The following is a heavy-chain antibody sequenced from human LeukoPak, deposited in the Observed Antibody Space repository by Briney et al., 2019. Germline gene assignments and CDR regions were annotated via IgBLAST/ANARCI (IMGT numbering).Heavy chain of an antibody. CDR2: IYYSGST. CDR3: ARNWMVPYYFDY. Sequence: SETLSLTCTVSGGSISSGGYYWSWIRQHPGKGLEWIGYIYYSGSTYYNPSLKSRVTISVDTSKNQFSLKLSSVTAADTAVYYCARNWMVPYYFDYWGQGTLVTVSS. D-gene: IGHD1-1*01. V-gene: IGHV4-31*03. J-gene: IGHJ4*02. CDR1: GGSISSGGYY.